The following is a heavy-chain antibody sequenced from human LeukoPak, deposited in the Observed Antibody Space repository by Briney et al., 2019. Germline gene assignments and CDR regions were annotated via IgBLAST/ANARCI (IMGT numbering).Heavy chain of an antibody. CDR3: AKNRGGSGIDY. Sequence: ASVKVSCKASGYTFTSYYMHWVRQAPGQGLEWMGIINPSGGSTSYAQKFQGRVTITADESTSTAYMELSSLRSKDTAVYYCAKNRGGSGIDYWGQGTLVTVSS. CDR2: INPSGGST. J-gene: IGHJ4*02. D-gene: IGHD3-10*01. V-gene: IGHV1-46*01. CDR1: GYTFTSYY.